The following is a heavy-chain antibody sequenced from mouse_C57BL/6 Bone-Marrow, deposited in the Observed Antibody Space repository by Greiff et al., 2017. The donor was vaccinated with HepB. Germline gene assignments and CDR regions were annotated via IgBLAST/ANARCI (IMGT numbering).Heavy chain of an antibody. CDR1: GFSLTSYG. CDR2: IWSGGST. Sequence: VKLVESGPGLVQPSQSLSITCTVSGFSLTSYGVHWVRQSPGKGLEWLGVIWSGGSTDYNAAFISRLSISKDNSKSQVFFKMNSLQADDTAIYYCAREGRWLLRGYFDVWGTGTTVTVSS. V-gene: IGHV2-2*01. J-gene: IGHJ1*03. D-gene: IGHD2-3*01. CDR3: AREGRWLLRGYFDV.